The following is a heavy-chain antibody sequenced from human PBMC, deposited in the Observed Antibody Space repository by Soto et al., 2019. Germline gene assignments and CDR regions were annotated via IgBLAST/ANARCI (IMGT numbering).Heavy chain of an antibody. CDR1: GYSFTSYW. CDR3: AGTFIAVAGDPHYGMDV. Sequence: PGESLKISCKDSGYSFTSYWISWVRQMPGKGLEWMGRIDPSDSYTNYSPSFQGHVTISADKSISTAYLQWSSLKASDTAMYYCAGTFIAVAGDPHYGMDVWGQGTTVTVSS. D-gene: IGHD6-19*01. CDR2: IDPSDSYT. J-gene: IGHJ6*02. V-gene: IGHV5-10-1*01.